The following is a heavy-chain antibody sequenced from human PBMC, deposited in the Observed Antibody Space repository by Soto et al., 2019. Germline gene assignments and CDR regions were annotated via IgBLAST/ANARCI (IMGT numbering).Heavy chain of an antibody. CDR2: ISYDGSNK. CDR1: GFTFSSYA. Sequence: QVQLVESGGGVVQPGRSLRLSCAASGFTFSSYAMHWVRQAPGKGLEWVAVISYDGSNKYHADSVKGRFTISRDNSENTLDLHMNSLRAEDTAVYYCARDRDIVALMGGFDYWGQGTLVTVSS. CDR3: ARDRDIVALMGGFDY. J-gene: IGHJ4*02. D-gene: IGHD5-12*01. V-gene: IGHV3-30-3*01.